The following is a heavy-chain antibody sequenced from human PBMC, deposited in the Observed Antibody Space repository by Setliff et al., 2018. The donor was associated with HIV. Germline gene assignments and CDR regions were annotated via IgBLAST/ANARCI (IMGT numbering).Heavy chain of an antibody. CDR1: GGSINSSVYY. Sequence: SETLSLTCIVSGGSINSSVYYWGWIRQTPVKGLEWIGSIYYIENTYCNPSLRGRVTVSIDTSKNLFSLNLTSATAADTAIYYCARVSYGDSDYNFYGMDVWGQGTTVTVS. J-gene: IGHJ6*02. CDR3: ARVSYGDSDYNFYGMDV. CDR2: IYYIENT. D-gene: IGHD2-21*01. V-gene: IGHV4-39*07.